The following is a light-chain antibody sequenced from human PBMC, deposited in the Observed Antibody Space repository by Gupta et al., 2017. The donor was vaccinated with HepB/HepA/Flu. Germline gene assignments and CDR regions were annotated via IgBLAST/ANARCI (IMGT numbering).Light chain of an antibody. J-gene: IGKJ1*01. Sequence: ETVLTQSPATLSLSPGEGATLSCRASQSISRDLAWYQQKPGQAPRLLIYDASNRATGIPARFTGSGSGTDFTLTISSLEPEDFAVYDCQQRNNWPWTFGQGTKVEIK. CDR1: QSISRD. CDR2: DAS. V-gene: IGKV3-11*01. CDR3: QQRNNWPWT.